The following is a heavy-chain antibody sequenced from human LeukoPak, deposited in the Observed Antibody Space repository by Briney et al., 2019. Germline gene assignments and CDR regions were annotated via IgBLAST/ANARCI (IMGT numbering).Heavy chain of an antibody. CDR3: ARGLMATTPFYFDY. CDR2: IYYSGST. D-gene: IGHD5-24*01. J-gene: IGHJ4*02. V-gene: IGHV4-59*01. Sequence: SETLSLTCTVSGVSISSYYWSWLRQPPGKGLEWIGYIYYSGSTNYNPSLKSRVTISVDTSKNQFSLKLSSVTAADTAVYYCARGLMATTPFYFDYWGQGTLVTVSS. CDR1: GVSISSYY.